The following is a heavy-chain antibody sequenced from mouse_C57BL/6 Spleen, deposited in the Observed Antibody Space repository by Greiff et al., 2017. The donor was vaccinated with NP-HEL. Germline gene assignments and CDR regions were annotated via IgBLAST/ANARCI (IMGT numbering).Heavy chain of an antibody. J-gene: IGHJ2*01. Sequence: EVKLLESGPGLVKPSQSLSLTCSVTGYSITSGYYWNWIRQFPGNKLEWMGYISYDGSNNYNPSLKNRISITRDTSKNQFFLKLNSVTTEDTATYYCAKTDYDGPYFDYWGQGTTLTVSS. CDR1: GYSITSGYY. V-gene: IGHV3-6*01. CDR3: AKTDYDGPYFDY. D-gene: IGHD2-4*01. CDR2: ISYDGSN.